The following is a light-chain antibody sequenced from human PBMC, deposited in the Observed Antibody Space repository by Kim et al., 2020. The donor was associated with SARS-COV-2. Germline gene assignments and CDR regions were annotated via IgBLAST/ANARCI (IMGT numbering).Light chain of an antibody. Sequence: GKTVPISCTRTSSSIASYFVQWYQQRPGSAPTILIYEDNQSPSGVPDRFSGSIDSSSNSASLTISGLRTEDEADYYCHSYDSTNHVFGGGTKLTVL. CDR3: HSYDSTNHV. J-gene: IGLJ3*02. CDR2: EDN. V-gene: IGLV6-57*03. CDR1: SSSIASYF.